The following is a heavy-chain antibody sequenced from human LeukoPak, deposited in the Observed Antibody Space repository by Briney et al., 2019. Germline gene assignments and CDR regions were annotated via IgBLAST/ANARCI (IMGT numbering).Heavy chain of an antibody. J-gene: IGHJ6*02. CDR2: ISYDGSNK. D-gene: IGHD3-3*01. Sequence: PGGSLRLSCAASGFTFSSYAMHWVRQAPGKGLEWVAVISYDGSNKYYADSVKGRFTISRDNSKSTLYLQMNSLRAEDTAVYYCARVHDFWSGYYPPYYYGMDVWGQGTTVTVSS. CDR1: GFTFSSYA. V-gene: IGHV3-30-3*01. CDR3: ARVHDFWSGYYPPYYYGMDV.